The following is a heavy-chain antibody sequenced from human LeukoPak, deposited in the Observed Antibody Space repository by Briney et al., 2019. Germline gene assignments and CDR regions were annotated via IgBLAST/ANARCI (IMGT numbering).Heavy chain of an antibody. CDR3: ARANFLYCSSSTCLFGY. D-gene: IGHD2-2*01. Sequence: ASVKVSCKASGCTFTDYYMHWVRQAPGQGFEWMGWINPNDGDTNYAQKFQGRVTMTRDTSISTAHMEVSRLRSDDTAVYYCARANFLYCSSSTCLFGYWAREPWLPSRQ. V-gene: IGHV1-2*02. J-gene: IGHJ4*02. CDR1: GCTFTDYY. CDR2: INPNDGDT.